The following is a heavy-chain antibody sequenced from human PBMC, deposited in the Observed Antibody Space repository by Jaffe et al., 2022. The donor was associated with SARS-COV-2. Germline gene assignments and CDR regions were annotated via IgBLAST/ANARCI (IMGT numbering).Heavy chain of an antibody. CDR3: AREKIVATPYFDY. J-gene: IGHJ4*02. D-gene: IGHD5-12*01. CDR1: GGSISSGSYY. Sequence: QVQLQESGPGLVKPSQTLSLTCTVSGGSISSGSYYWSWIRQPAGKGLEWIGRIYTSGSTNYNPSLKSRVTISVDTSKNQFSLKLSSVTAADTAVYYCAREKIVATPYFDYWGQGTLVTVSS. V-gene: IGHV4-61*02. CDR2: IYTSGST.